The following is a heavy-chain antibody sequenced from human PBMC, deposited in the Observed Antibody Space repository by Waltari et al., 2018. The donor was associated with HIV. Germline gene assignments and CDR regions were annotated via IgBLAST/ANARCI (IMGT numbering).Heavy chain of an antibody. J-gene: IGHJ4*02. CDR1: GFTFDDFA. CDR2: ISWNSGSI. V-gene: IGHV3-9*01. CDR3: AKDHGPGGDYFDY. D-gene: IGHD3-10*01. Sequence: EVQLVESRGGLVQRGRSLSPACAASGFTFDDFAMHWARQVPGKGLEWVSGISWNSGSIGYADSVKGRFTISRDTAKNSLYLQMNSLRAEDTALYYCAKDHGPGGDYFDYWGQGTLVTVSS.